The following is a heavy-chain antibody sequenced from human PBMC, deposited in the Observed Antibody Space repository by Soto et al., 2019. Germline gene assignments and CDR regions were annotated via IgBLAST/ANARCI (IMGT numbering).Heavy chain of an antibody. CDR2: MYYRGTN. CDR3: ARDSRTPSGGMDV. Sequence: SSETLSLTCTVSGASITSGGYFWSWIRQNPGKGLEYIGYMYYRGTNYYNPSLKSRVTISVDTSKDQFSLNLSSVTAADTAVYYCARDSRTPSGGMDVWGQGTTVTVSS. J-gene: IGHJ6*02. CDR1: GASITSGGYF. V-gene: IGHV4-31*03.